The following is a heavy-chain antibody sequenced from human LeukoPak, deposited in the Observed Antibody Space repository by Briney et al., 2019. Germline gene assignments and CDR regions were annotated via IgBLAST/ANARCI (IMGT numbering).Heavy chain of an antibody. D-gene: IGHD3-10*01. CDR2: INPSGGST. V-gene: IGHV1-46*03. CDR1: GYSFTSYY. J-gene: IGHJ6*03. CDR3: ASQGRGSGSYGRRVYYYYMDV. Sequence: GASVKVSCKASGYSFTSYYMHWVRQAPGRGLEWMGMINPSGGSTSYAQKFQGRVTMTRDTSTSTVYMELSSLRSEDTAVYYCASQGRGSGSYGRRVYYYYMDVWGKGTTVTVSS.